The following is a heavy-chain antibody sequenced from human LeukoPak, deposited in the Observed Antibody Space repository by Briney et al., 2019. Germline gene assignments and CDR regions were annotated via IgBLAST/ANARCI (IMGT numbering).Heavy chain of an antibody. CDR3: ASGPSRYYYGSGSYLTLEY. Sequence: ASVKLSCKASGYTFTSYYMHWVRQAPGQGLEWMASINPDSGETNYAQTLKGRVTMTRDNANSTAYMELSRLRSDDTAVYYCASGPSRYYYGSGSYLTLEYWGQGTLVTVSS. J-gene: IGHJ4*02. CDR1: GYTFTSYY. D-gene: IGHD3-10*01. CDR2: INPDSGET. V-gene: IGHV1-2*02.